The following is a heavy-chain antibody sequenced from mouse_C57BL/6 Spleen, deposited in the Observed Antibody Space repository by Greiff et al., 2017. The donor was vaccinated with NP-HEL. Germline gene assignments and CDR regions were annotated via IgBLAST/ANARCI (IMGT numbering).Heavy chain of an antibody. CDR3: ARDYGSRAMDY. CDR1: GFTFSDYG. D-gene: IGHD1-1*01. Sequence: EVQLVESGGGLVKPGGSLKLSCAASGFTFSDYGMHWVRQTPEKGLEWVAYISSGSSTIYYADTVKGRFTISRDNAKNTLFLQMTRLRSEDRAMYYCARDYGSRAMDYWGQGTSVTVSS. J-gene: IGHJ4*01. V-gene: IGHV5-17*01. CDR2: ISSGSSTI.